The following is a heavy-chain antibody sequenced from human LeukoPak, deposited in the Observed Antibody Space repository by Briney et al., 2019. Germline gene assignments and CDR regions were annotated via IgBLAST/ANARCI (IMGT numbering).Heavy chain of an antibody. V-gene: IGHV3-23*01. CDR2: ISGSGGST. J-gene: IGHJ4*02. CDR3: ARVEYYYDSSGYRDY. Sequence: GGSLRLSCAASGFTFSSYAMSWVRQAPGKGLEWVSAISGSGGSTYYVDSVKGRFTISRDNSKNTLYLQMNSLRAEDTAVYYCARVEYYYDSSGYRDYWGQGTLVTVSS. CDR1: GFTFSSYA. D-gene: IGHD3-22*01.